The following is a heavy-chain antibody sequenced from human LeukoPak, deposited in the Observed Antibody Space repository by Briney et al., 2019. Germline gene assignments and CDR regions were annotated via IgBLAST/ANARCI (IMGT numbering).Heavy chain of an antibody. CDR2: ISGSSGGT. J-gene: IGHJ4*02. Sequence: GGSLRLSCAASGFTFSNYAMNWVRQAPGKGLEWVSGISGSSGGTYYADSVKGRFTISRDNPKNTVYLQMNSLRAEDTAIYYCAKKTPYYYDITGYSLEDWGQGTLVTVSS. CDR1: GFTFSNYA. V-gene: IGHV3-23*01. D-gene: IGHD3-22*01. CDR3: AKKTPYYYDITGYSLED.